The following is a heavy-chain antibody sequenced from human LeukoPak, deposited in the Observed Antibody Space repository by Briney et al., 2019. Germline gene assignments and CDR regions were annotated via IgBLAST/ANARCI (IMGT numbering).Heavy chain of an antibody. CDR3: ARDPGSGYEEHFDY. Sequence: GGSLRLSCAASGFIFSDYYMSWIRQAPGKGLEWVSYISSSGSTMYYTDSVKGRFTISRDNAKDSLYLQMNSLRAEDTAVYYCARDPGSGYEEHFDYWGQGTLVTVSS. J-gene: IGHJ4*02. D-gene: IGHD5-12*01. V-gene: IGHV3-11*01. CDR2: ISSSGSTM. CDR1: GFIFSDYY.